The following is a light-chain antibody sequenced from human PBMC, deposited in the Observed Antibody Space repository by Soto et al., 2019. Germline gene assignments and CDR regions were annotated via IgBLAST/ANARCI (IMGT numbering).Light chain of an antibody. CDR1: SSDVGGYNY. CDR3: CSYGGSFYV. J-gene: IGLJ1*01. CDR2: DVS. V-gene: IGLV2-11*01. Sequence: QSVLTQPRSVSGSPGQSVTISCTGTSSDVGGYNYVSWYQQHPGKAPKLIIFDVSKRPSGVPDRFSGSKSGSTASLTISGLQAEDEADYYCCSYGGSFYVVGTGTKVTVL.